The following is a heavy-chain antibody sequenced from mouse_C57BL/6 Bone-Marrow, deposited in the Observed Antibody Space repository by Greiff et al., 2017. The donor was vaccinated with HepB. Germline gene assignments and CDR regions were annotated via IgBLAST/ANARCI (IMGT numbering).Heavy chain of an antibody. V-gene: IGHV5-4*03. CDR2: ISDGGSYT. Sequence: DVKLVESGGGLVKPGGSLKLSCAASGFTFSSYAMSWVRQTPEKRLEWVATISDGGSYTYYPDNVKGRFTISRDNAKNNLYLQMSHLKSEDTAMYYCARLGPMITTPYYYAMDYWGQGTSVTVSS. CDR3: ARLGPMITTPYYYAMDY. D-gene: IGHD2-4*01. CDR1: GFTFSSYA. J-gene: IGHJ4*01.